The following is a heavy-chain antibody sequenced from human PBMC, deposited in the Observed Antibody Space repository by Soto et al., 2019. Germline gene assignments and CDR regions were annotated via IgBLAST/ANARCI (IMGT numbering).Heavy chain of an antibody. D-gene: IGHD3-16*01. J-gene: IGHJ4*02. CDR3: ATPAYDY. V-gene: IGHV3-23*01. Sequence: GWSLRLSCAASGFSFSTSGSAFSRYAMTWVRQTPGKALEWVSSISGSGVRTYYSDSVRGRFTISRDNSKDRLYLEMNSVRAEDTAAYYCATPAYDYWGQGTLVTVSS. CDR1: GFSFSTSGSAFSRYA. CDR2: ISGSGVRT.